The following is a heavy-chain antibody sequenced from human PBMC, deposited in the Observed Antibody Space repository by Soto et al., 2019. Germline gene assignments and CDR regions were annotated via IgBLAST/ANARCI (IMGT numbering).Heavy chain of an antibody. J-gene: IGHJ4*02. Sequence: QVQLVQSGAEVKKPGSSVKVSCKASGGTFSSYTISWVRQAPGQGLEWMGRIIPILGIANYAQKFQGRVTITADKSTSTAYRELSSLRSEDTAVYYCAVSPHYYDSRLPVDYWGQGTLVTVSS. CDR1: GGTFSSYT. CDR3: AVSPHYYDSRLPVDY. D-gene: IGHD3-22*01. V-gene: IGHV1-69*02. CDR2: IIPILGIA.